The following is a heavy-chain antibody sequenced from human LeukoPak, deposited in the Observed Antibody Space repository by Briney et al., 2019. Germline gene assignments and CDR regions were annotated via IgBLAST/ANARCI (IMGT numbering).Heavy chain of an antibody. CDR3: ARDGPMVRGVIVLFDY. CDR1: GFTFSSYE. CDR2: ISSSGSTI. D-gene: IGHD3-10*01. Sequence: GGSLRLSCAASGFTFSSYEMNWVRQAPGKGLEWVSYISSSGSTIYYADSVKGRFTISRDNAKNSLYLQMNSLRAEDTAVYYCARDGPMVRGVIVLFDYWGQGTLVTVSS. J-gene: IGHJ4*02. V-gene: IGHV3-48*03.